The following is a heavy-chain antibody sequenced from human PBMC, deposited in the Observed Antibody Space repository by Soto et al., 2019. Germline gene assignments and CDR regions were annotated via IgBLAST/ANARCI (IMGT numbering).Heavy chain of an antibody. J-gene: IGHJ5*02. CDR2: IYYSGST. Sequence: QLQLQESGPGLVKPSETLSLTCTVSGGSISSSSYYWGWIRQPPGTGLEWIGSIYYSGSTYYNPSLKSRVTISVDTSKNQFSLKLSSLTAADTAVYYCARQSGYSPYNWFDPWGQGTLATVSS. V-gene: IGHV4-39*01. CDR3: ARQSGYSPYNWFDP. D-gene: IGHD5-12*01. CDR1: GGSISSSSYY.